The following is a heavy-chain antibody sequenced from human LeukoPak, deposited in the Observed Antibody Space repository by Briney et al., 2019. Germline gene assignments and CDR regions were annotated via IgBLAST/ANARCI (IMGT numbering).Heavy chain of an antibody. D-gene: IGHD3/OR15-3a*01. CDR1: GGSFSGYY. CDR2: INDSGST. Sequence: PSETLSLTCAVYGGSFSGYYWYWIRRSPGKGLEWIGKINDSGSTNYNPSLKSRVTISVDTSKKQFSLKVSSVTAADTAVYYCAKGAMISGYYMDVWGKGTTVTVSS. J-gene: IGHJ6*03. CDR3: AKGAMISGYYMDV. V-gene: IGHV4-34*01.